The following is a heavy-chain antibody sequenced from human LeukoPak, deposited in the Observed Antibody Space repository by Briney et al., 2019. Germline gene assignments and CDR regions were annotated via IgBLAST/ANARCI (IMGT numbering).Heavy chain of an antibody. J-gene: IGHJ4*02. CDR3: ARMTAISFYFDY. CDR1: GYSISSGYY. V-gene: IGHV4-38-2*02. D-gene: IGHD2-21*02. CDR2: IYHSGST. Sequence: PSETLSLTCTVSGYSISSGYYWGWIRQPPGKGLEWIGSIYHSGSTYYNPSLKSRVTISVDTSKNQFSMKLSSVTAADTAVYYCARMTAISFYFDYWGQGTLVTVSS.